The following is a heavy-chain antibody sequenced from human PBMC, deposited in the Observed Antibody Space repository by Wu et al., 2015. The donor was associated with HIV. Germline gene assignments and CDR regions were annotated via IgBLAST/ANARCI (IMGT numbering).Heavy chain of an antibody. J-gene: IGHJ6*02. V-gene: IGHV1-46*01. D-gene: IGHD3-9*01. CDR2: INPSGGST. CDR3: ARLTQYYYYRYGR. CDR1: GYTFSSYY. Sequence: QVQLVQSGAEVKKPGASVKVSCKASGYTFSSYYMHWVRQVPGQGLEWMGMINPSGGSTSYAQKFQGRVTMTRDTSTTTVYMELSSLRSEDTAVYYCARLTQYYYYRYGRLGPRDHGHR.